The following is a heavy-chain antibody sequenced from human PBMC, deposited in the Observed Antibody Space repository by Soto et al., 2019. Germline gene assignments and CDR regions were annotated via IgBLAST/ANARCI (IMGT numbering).Heavy chain of an antibody. V-gene: IGHV3-48*01. J-gene: IGHJ6*03. CDR2: ISSSSSTI. D-gene: IGHD6-13*01. Sequence: EVQLVESGGGLVQPGGSLRLSCAASGFTFSSYSMNWVRQAPGKGLEWVSYISSSSSTIYYADSVKGRFTISRDNAKNSLYLQMNSLRAADTAVYYCARVGNYYYYYMDVWGKGTTVTVSS. CDR3: ARVGNYYYYYMDV. CDR1: GFTFSSYS.